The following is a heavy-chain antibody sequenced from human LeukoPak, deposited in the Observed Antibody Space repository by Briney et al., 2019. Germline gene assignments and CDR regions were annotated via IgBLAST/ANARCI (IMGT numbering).Heavy chain of an antibody. Sequence: SGTLSLTCTVSGGAISSSNYDWGWIRQPPGKGLEWIGSISHGGATFYIPSLKSRVTISVDTSNNQSSLKLTSVTAADTAVYYCARQAVHWLADAFDVWGQGTMVTVSS. CDR3: ARQAVHWLADAFDV. CDR2: ISHGGAT. D-gene: IGHD6-19*01. J-gene: IGHJ3*01. CDR1: GGAISSSNYD. V-gene: IGHV4-39*01.